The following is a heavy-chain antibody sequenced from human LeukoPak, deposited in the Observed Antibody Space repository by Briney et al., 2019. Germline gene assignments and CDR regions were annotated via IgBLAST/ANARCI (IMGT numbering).Heavy chain of an antibody. CDR3: VRHDYYGSLNWFDP. V-gene: IGHV4-39*01. J-gene: IGHJ5*02. CDR2: ISYSGTT. D-gene: IGHD3-10*01. CDR1: GGSLNSPNYY. Sequence: PSETLSLTCIVSGGSLNSPNYYWGWIRQPPGKGLKWIATISYSGTTYYNPSLKSRLTISVDTSKNQFSLKLTSVTAADTAVYYCVRHDYYGSLNWFDPWGQGTLITVSS.